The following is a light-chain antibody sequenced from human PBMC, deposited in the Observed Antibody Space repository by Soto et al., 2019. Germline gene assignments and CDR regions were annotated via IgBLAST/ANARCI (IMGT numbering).Light chain of an antibody. Sequence: DIVMTQSPDSLPVSLGERATINCRSSQSLLYDSNNKKYLAWYQQKTVQFPKLIISWASTRESWVPDRFSGSGSGTDFSLTINNVQATDVAVYYCQQFYSMPLTFGGGTKVSTK. CDR2: WAS. J-gene: IGKJ4*01. CDR3: QQFYSMPLT. V-gene: IGKV4-1*01. CDR1: QSLLYDSNNKKY.